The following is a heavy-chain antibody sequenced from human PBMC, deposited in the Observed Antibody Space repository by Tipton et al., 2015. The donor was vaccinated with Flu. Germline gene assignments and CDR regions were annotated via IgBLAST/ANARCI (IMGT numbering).Heavy chain of an antibody. CDR1: GYTFKSYG. CDR3: ARDMPQGVVVIPPAKRFDF. Sequence: QVQLVQSGAELKKPGASVKVSCKASGYTFKSYGISWVRQAPGQGLEWMGWISAYTENTNYAQRFQGRITMTTDTSTSTAFMELRSLRSDDTAVYYCARDMPQGVVVIPPAKRFDFWGQGTRVTVSS. CDR2: ISAYTENT. V-gene: IGHV1-18*01. J-gene: IGHJ5*01. D-gene: IGHD2-2*01.